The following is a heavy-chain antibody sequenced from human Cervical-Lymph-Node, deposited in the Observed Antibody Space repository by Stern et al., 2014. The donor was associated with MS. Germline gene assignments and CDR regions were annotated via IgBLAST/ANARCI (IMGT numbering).Heavy chain of an antibody. CDR3: AAASTTSRASPFDY. CDR2: VNPNTGAP. V-gene: IGHV1-2*02. J-gene: IGHJ4*02. D-gene: IGHD2-2*01. Sequence: VQLEESGAEVKKPGASLKVSCQTSRYTFTAYSFHWVRQAPGQGLQWMGWVNPNTGAPTYAKQFRGRVTLPRASSINTAYMEIIRLKSDDTAVYYWAAASTTSRASPFDYWGQGTLLTVSS. CDR1: RYTFTAYS.